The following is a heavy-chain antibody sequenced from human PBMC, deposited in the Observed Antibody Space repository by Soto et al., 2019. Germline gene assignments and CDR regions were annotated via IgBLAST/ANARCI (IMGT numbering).Heavy chain of an antibody. CDR2: FDPEDGET. Sequence: GGSVKVSCKLAGYTLTELSMHWVRRAPGKGLEWMGGFDPEDGETIYAQKFQGRVTMTEDTSTDTAYMELSSLISEDTAGYYCATDLRTTVPKSRGDYGMDVWGQGTTVTVSS. CDR3: ATDLRTTVPKSRGDYGMDV. J-gene: IGHJ6*02. CDR1: GYTLTELS. V-gene: IGHV1-24*01. D-gene: IGHD4-17*01.